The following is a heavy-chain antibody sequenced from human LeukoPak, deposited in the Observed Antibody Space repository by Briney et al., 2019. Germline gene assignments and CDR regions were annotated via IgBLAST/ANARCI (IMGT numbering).Heavy chain of an antibody. D-gene: IGHD3-9*01. CDR2: IYYSGST. CDR1: GGSFSGYY. Sequence: PSETLSLTCAVYGGSFSGYYWSWIRQPPGKGLEWIGYIYYSGSTNYNPSLKSRVTISVDTSKNQFSLKLSSVTAADTAVYYCARTGGYDILTVYFDYWGQGTLVTVSS. V-gene: IGHV4-59*01. J-gene: IGHJ4*02. CDR3: ARTGGYDILTVYFDY.